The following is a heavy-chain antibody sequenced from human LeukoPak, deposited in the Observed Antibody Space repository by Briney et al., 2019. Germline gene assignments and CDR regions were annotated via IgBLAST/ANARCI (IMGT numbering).Heavy chain of an antibody. D-gene: IGHD5-24*01. J-gene: IGHJ6*02. CDR3: ARVSEMATITHYYYYYGMGV. CDR1: GYTFTSYG. CDR2: ISAYNGNT. V-gene: IGHV1-18*01. Sequence: GASVKVSCKASGYTFTSYGISWVRQAPGQGLEWMGWISAYNGNTNYAQKLQGRVTMTTDTSTSTAYMELRSLRSDDTAVYYCARVSEMATITHYYYYYGMGVWGQGTTVTVSS.